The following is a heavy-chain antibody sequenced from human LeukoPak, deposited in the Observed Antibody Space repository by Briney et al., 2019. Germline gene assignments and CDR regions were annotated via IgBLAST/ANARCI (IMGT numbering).Heavy chain of an antibody. CDR1: GFTLSIYN. Sequence: GGSLRLSCAASGFTLSIYNMNWVRQAPGKGLEWVSSISSSSSDIHYADSVKGRFTISRDNAKNSLFLQMNSLRAEDTAVYYCARDIRDGYNSGYWGQGTLVTVSS. J-gene: IGHJ4*02. D-gene: IGHD5-24*01. V-gene: IGHV3-21*01. CDR3: ARDIRDGYNSGY. CDR2: ISSSSSDI.